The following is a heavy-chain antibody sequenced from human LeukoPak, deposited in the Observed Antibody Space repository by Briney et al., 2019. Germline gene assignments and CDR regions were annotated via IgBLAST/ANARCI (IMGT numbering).Heavy chain of an antibody. CDR3: ARDDYGDYVSYFLH. Sequence: ASVKVSCKASGYTFTNYGISWVRQAPGQGPEWMGWISAYNGKTNYAQKVRGRVTMTTDTSTSTACMELRSLRSDDTAVYYCARDDYGDYVSYFLHWGQGTLVIVSS. CDR1: GYTFTNYG. V-gene: IGHV1-18*01. CDR2: ISAYNGKT. D-gene: IGHD4-17*01. J-gene: IGHJ1*01.